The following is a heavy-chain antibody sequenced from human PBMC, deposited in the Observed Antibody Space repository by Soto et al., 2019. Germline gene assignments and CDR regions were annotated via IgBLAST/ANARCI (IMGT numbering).Heavy chain of an antibody. CDR1: GFTFSSYA. Sequence: EVQLLESGGGLVQPGGSLRLSCAASGFTFSSYAMNWVRQAPGKGLEWVSVISGSGGSTYYADSVKGRFTISRDNSKNTQYVQMKHLTDEDTALYYCAQAISGYNAPLDHWGQGTRVTVSS. V-gene: IGHV3-23*01. J-gene: IGHJ4*02. D-gene: IGHD1-20*01. CDR3: AQAISGYNAPLDH. CDR2: ISGSGGST.